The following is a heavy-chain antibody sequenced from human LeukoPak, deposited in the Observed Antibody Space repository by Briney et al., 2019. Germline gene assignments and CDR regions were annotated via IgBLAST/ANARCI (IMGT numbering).Heavy chain of an antibody. Sequence: PGGSLRLSCAASEFSLSSYSMNWVRQAPGKGLEWVSYISSSSSTIYYADSVKGRFTISRDNAKNSLYLQMNSLRAEDTAVYYCATNTPDYYDSSGYYGYWGQGTLVTVSS. J-gene: IGHJ4*02. CDR2: ISSSSSTI. V-gene: IGHV3-48*04. D-gene: IGHD3-22*01. CDR1: EFSLSSYS. CDR3: ATNTPDYYDSSGYYGY.